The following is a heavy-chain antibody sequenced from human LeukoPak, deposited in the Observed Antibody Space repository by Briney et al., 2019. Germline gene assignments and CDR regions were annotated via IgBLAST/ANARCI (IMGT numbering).Heavy chain of an antibody. CDR1: GFTFSNYA. D-gene: IGHD5-12*01. CDR3: AKKWGGYDSPFNY. CDR2: ISGSGGGT. J-gene: IGHJ4*02. Sequence: PGGSLRLSCAASGFTFSNYAMSWVRQAPGKGLEWVSDISGSGGGTYYADSVKGRFTISRDNSKNTLYLQMDSLRAEDTAVYYCAKKWGGYDSPFNYWGQGTLVTVSS. V-gene: IGHV3-23*01.